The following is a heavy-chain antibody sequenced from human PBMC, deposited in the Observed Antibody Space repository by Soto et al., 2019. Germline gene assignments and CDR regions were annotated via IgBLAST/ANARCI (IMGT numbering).Heavy chain of an antibody. Sequence: SETLSLTCTVSGGSVISGSYYWSWIRQPPGKGLEWIGYIYYSGSTNYNPSLKSRVTISVDTSKNQFSLKLSSVTAADTAVYYCARDKHSSGWTNWGQGTLVTVSS. CDR1: GGSVISGSYY. CDR2: IYYSGST. J-gene: IGHJ4*02. V-gene: IGHV4-61*01. D-gene: IGHD6-19*01. CDR3: ARDKHSSGWTN.